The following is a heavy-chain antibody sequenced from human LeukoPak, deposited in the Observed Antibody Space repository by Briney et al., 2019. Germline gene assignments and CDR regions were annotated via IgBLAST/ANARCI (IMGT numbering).Heavy chain of an antibody. CDR1: GYTFTSYD. V-gene: IGHV1-18*01. D-gene: IGHD3-10*01. J-gene: IGHJ4*02. CDR3: ARVIGTYYYGSGSYGGAFDY. Sequence: ASVKVSCKASGYTFTSYDINWVRQAPGQGLEWMGWISAYNGNTNYAQKLQGRVTMTTDTSTSTAYMELRSLRSDDTAVYYCARVIGTYYYGSGSYGGAFDYWGQGTLVTVSS. CDR2: ISAYNGNT.